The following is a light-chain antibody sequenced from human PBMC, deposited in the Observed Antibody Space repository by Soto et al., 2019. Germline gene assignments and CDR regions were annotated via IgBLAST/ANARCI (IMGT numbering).Light chain of an antibody. J-gene: IGKJ4*01. CDR2: AAY. Sequence: DIQMTQSPSSLSASVGDRVTITCRASQSISDSLDWYQHKPGAAPKLLIYAAYSLQSGVPPRFSGGGSGTDFTLTISSLQPEDFVTYFCQQSFSFPAPFGGGTKVEIK. CDR3: QQSFSFPAP. CDR1: QSISDS. V-gene: IGKV1-39*01.